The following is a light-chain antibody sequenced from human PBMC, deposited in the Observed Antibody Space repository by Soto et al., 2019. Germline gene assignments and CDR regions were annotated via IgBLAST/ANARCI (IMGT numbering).Light chain of an antibody. J-gene: IGKJ1*01. V-gene: IGKV3-15*01. CDR3: QQYNNWPPWT. Sequence: EIVMTQSPATLSVSPGERATLSCRASQSVSDTLAWYQQKPGHAPRLLVYRASTRATGVPARFSGSGSGTEFTLTISSLQSEDFAVYYCQQYNNWPPWTFGQGNKVEIK. CDR1: QSVSDT. CDR2: RAS.